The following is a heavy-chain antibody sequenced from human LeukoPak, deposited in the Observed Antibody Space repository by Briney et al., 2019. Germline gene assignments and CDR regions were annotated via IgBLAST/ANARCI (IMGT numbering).Heavy chain of an antibody. Sequence: PGGSLRLSCAASGFTFSKYWMSWVRQAPGKGLEWVGYIKEDGSEKYYVGSVRGRFTISRDNAKNSLYLQMNSLRVEDTAVYYCSRGPPRSASYHRGLFDPWGQGTLVTVSS. CDR2: IKEDGSEK. CDR1: GFTFSKYW. D-gene: IGHD3-10*01. CDR3: SRGPPRSASYHRGLFDP. J-gene: IGHJ5*02. V-gene: IGHV3-7*01.